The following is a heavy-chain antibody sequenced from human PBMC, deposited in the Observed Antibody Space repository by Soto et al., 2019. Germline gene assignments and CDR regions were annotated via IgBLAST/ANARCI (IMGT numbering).Heavy chain of an antibody. CDR2: ISGDGGST. Sequence: GGSLRLSCAASGFTFDDYAMHWVRQAPGKGLEWVSLISGDGGSTYYADSVKGRFTISRDNSKNSLYLQMNSLRTEDIALYYCAKDILDGSGSLLDYWGQGTLVTVSS. D-gene: IGHD3-10*01. CDR3: AKDILDGSGSLLDY. CDR1: GFTFDDYA. J-gene: IGHJ4*02. V-gene: IGHV3-43*02.